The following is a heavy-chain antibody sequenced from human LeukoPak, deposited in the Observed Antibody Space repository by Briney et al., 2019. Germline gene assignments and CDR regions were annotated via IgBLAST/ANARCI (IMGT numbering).Heavy chain of an antibody. D-gene: IGHD2-2*01. CDR3: ARGDCSSTSCPLVY. CDR1: GFTFDDHG. CDR2: INWNGGST. V-gene: IGHV3-20*04. J-gene: IGHJ4*02. Sequence: GGSLRLSCAASGFTFDDHGMSWVRQAPGKGLEWVSGINWNGGSTGYADSVKGRFTISRDNAKNSLYLQMNSLRAEDTALYYCARGDCSSTSCPLVYWGQGTLVTVSS.